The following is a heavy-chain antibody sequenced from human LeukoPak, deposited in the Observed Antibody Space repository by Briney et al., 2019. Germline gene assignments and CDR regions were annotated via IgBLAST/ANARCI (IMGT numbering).Heavy chain of an antibody. CDR3: ARLGRSTGLDY. CDR2: INPNSVGT. Sequence: SVKVCFKASGDSFTGYYIHWVRQAPGQGLEWMEWINPNSVGTNYAQKLQARVTMDKDASISTAYIEVSSLRSDDTSVCYCARLGRSTGLDYWGQGTLVTVSS. V-gene: IGHV1-2*02. J-gene: IGHJ4*02. D-gene: IGHD6-19*01. CDR1: GDSFTGYY.